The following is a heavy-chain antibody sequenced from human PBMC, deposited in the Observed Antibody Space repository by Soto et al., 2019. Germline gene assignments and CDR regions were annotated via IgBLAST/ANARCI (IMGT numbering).Heavy chain of an antibody. J-gene: IGHJ6*02. CDR1: GLTFTRSG. CDR3: AKLPNNYHPLRTMDV. D-gene: IGHD1-20*01. Sequence: GGSLRLSCAASGLTFTRSGMSWVRQAPGKGLEWVSGFSGGDTSIYYAESVKGRFTMSGDSSESTLFLQMNGLRPEDTAIYYCAKLPNNYHPLRTMDVWGQGTTVTVPS. CDR2: FSGGDTSI. V-gene: IGHV3-23*01.